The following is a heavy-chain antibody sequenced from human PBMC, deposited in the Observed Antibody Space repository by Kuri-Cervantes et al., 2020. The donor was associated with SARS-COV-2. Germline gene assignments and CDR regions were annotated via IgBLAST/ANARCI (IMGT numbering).Heavy chain of an antibody. V-gene: IGHV3-21*01. Sequence: GESLKISCAASGFTFSSYSMNWVRQAPGKGLEWVSSISSSSSYIYYADSVKGRFTISRDNAKNSPYLQMNSLRAEDTAVYYCARQRDTAMDTASPFDYWGQGTLVTVSS. J-gene: IGHJ4*02. CDR2: ISSSSSYI. CDR3: ARQRDTAMDTASPFDY. D-gene: IGHD5-18*01. CDR1: GFTFSSYS.